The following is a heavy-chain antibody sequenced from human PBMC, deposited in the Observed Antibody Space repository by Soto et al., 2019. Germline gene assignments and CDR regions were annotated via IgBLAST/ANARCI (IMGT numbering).Heavy chain of an antibody. Sequence: PGGSLRLSCAAAGFTFSSYGMHWVRQAPGKGLEWVAVISYDGSNKYYADAVKGRFTISRDNSKNTLYLQMNSLRAEDTAVYYCAKDPSMNWGQGTLVTVSS. V-gene: IGHV3-30*18. CDR3: AKDPSMN. CDR2: ISYDGSNK. D-gene: IGHD3-22*01. J-gene: IGHJ4*02. CDR1: GFTFSSYG.